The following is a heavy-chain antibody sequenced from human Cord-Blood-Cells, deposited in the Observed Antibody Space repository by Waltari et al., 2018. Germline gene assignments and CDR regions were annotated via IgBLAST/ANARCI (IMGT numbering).Heavy chain of an antibody. D-gene: IGHD1-26*01. J-gene: IGHJ3*02. V-gene: IGHV6-1*01. CDR1: GDSVSSNSAA. Sequence: QVQLQQSGPGLVKPSQTLSLTCAISGDSVSSNSAAWNWIRQSPSRGLWWLGRTYYRSKWYNDYAVSVKSRITINPDTSKNQFSLQLNSVTPEDTAVYYCARGSDRPLVGAGYDDAFDIWGQGTMVTVSS. CDR2: TYYRSKWYN. CDR3: ARGSDRPLVGAGYDDAFDI.